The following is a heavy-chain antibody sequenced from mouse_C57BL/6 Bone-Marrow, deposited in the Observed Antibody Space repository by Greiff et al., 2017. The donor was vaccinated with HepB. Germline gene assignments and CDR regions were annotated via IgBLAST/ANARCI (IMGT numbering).Heavy chain of an antibody. Sequence: QVHVKQSGAELVKPGASVKMSCKASGYTFTSYWITWVKQRPGQGLEWIGDIYPGSGSTNYNEKFKSKATLTVDTSSSTAYMQLSSLTSEDSAVYYCARNGGRAMDYWGQGTSVTVSS. CDR3: ARNGGRAMDY. J-gene: IGHJ4*01. V-gene: IGHV1-55*01. CDR2: IYPGSGST. CDR1: GYTFTSYW.